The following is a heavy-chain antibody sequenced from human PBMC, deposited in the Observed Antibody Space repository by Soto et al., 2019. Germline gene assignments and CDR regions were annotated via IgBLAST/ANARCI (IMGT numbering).Heavy chain of an antibody. CDR3: ARPTERSSWPEIGYYYGMDV. J-gene: IGHJ6*02. V-gene: IGHV5-51*01. Sequence: GESLKISCKGSGYHFTNYWIGWVRQMPGKGLEWMGFIYPSDSDTRYSPSFQGQVTISADKSISTAYLQWSSLKASDTAMYYCARPTERSSWPEIGYYYGMDVWGQGTTVTVSS. D-gene: IGHD6-13*01. CDR1: GYHFTNYW. CDR2: IYPSDSDT.